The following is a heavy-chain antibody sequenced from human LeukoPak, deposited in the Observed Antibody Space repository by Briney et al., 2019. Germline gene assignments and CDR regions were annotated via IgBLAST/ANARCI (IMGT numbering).Heavy chain of an antibody. V-gene: IGHV3-23*01. D-gene: IGHD6-13*01. J-gene: IGHJ5*02. CDR2: ISASGAST. CDR3: ARAGTAAGPFDP. Sequence: GGSLRLSCAASGFTFSTHAMGWVRQAPGKGLEWVSGISASGASTYSADSVKGRFTISRDNSKNTLYLQLKSLRAEDTAAYYCARAGTAAGPFDPWGQGTLVTVSS. CDR1: GFTFSTHA.